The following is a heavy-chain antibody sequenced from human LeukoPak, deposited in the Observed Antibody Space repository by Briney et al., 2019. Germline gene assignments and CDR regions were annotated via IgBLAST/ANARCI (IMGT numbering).Heavy chain of an antibody. CDR3: ARSVVPAADRELVY. CDR2: INPNSGGT. V-gene: IGHV1-2*02. Sequence: ASVKVSCKASGYTFTGYYMHWVRQAPGQGLGWMGWINPNSGGTNYAQKFQGRVTMTRDTSISTAYMELSRLRSDDTAVYYCARSVVPAADRELVYWGQGTLVTVSS. D-gene: IGHD2-2*01. CDR1: GYTFTGYY. J-gene: IGHJ4*02.